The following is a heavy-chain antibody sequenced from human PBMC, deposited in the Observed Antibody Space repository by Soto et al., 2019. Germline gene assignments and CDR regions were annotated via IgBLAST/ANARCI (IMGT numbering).Heavy chain of an antibody. CDR1: GYTFTSYY. D-gene: IGHD3-22*01. Sequence: QVQLLQSVAEVKKPGASVKVSCKASGYTFTSYYMHWVRQAPGQGLEWMGIINPSGGSTSYAQKFQGRVTMTRDTSTSTVYMELSSLSSEDTAVYYCARVRYYYDSSGYYGDAFDIWGQGTMVTVSS. CDR3: ARVRYYYDSSGYYGDAFDI. CDR2: INPSGGST. J-gene: IGHJ3*02. V-gene: IGHV1-46*01.